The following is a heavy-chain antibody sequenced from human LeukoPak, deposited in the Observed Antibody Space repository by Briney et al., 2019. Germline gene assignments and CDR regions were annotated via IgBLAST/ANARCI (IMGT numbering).Heavy chain of an antibody. J-gene: IGHJ4*02. D-gene: IGHD6-6*01. CDR1: GYSIINGYF. Sequence: PSETLSLTCAVSGYSIINGYFWGWIRQPPGKGLEWIGSIYHSGSTYHNLSLKSRVTISVDTSKNQFSLKVNSVTAADTAVYYCARLRDHSPSSPFDYWGQGTLVTVSS. V-gene: IGHV4-38-2*01. CDR2: IYHSGST. CDR3: ARLRDHSPSSPFDY.